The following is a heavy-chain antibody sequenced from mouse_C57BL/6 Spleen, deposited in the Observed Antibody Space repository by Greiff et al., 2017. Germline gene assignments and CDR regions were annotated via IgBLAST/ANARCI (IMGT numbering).Heavy chain of an antibody. CDR2: IDPNSGGT. Sequence: VQLQQPGAELVKPGASVKLSCKASGYTFTSYWMHWVKQRPGRGLEWIGRIDPNSGGTKYHEKFKSKATLTVDKPSSTAYMQLSSLTSEESAVYYCARYDYGSSYDYYAMDYWGQGTSVTVSS. D-gene: IGHD1-1*01. V-gene: IGHV1-72*01. CDR1: GYTFTSYW. CDR3: ARYDYGSSYDYYAMDY. J-gene: IGHJ4*01.